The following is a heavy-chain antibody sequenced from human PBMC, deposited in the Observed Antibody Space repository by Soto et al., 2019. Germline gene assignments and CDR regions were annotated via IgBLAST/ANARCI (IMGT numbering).Heavy chain of an antibody. V-gene: IGHV3-23*01. CDR1: GFTFSSYA. CDR3: AKQQGPGTPYYYAMDV. J-gene: IGHJ6*02. Sequence: EVQLLESGGGLVQPGGSLRLSCAASGFTFSSYAMSWVRQAPGKGLEWVSVIRSSGDRTYYADSVKGRFTISRDNSKHTLYMQMNSLRAEDTAVYYCAKQQGPGTPYYYAMDVWGQGTTVTVSS. CDR2: IRSSGDRT. D-gene: IGHD1-1*01.